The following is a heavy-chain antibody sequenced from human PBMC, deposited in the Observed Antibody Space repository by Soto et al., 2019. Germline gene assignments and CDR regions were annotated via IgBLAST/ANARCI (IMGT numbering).Heavy chain of an antibody. J-gene: IGHJ4*02. CDR1: GYTFTSYG. CDR2: ISTYNGNT. V-gene: IGHV1-18*04. Sequence: ASVKVSCKASGYTFTSYGISWVRQAPGQGLEWMGWISTYNGNTNYAQKLQGRVTMTTDTSTSTAYMELRSLRSDDTAVYYCARDPIGYSSSWPSQNFDYWGKGTRVTVSS. CDR3: ARDPIGYSSSWPSQNFDY. D-gene: IGHD6-13*01.